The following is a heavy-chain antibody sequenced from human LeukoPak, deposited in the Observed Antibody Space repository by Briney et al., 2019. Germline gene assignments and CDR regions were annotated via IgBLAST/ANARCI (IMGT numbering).Heavy chain of an antibody. CDR3: ATGPDYDFWSGPTQIDY. D-gene: IGHD3-3*01. J-gene: IGHJ4*02. CDR1: GYTFTDYY. CDR2: VDPEDGET. Sequence: GATVKISCKVSGYTFTDYYMHWVQQAPRKGLEWMGLVDPEDGETIYAEKFQGRVTITADTSTDTAYMELSSLRSEDTAMYYCATGPDYDFWSGPTQIDYWGQGTLVTVSS. V-gene: IGHV1-69-2*01.